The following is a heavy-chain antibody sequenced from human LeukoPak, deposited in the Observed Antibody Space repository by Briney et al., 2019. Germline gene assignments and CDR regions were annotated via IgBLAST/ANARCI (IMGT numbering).Heavy chain of an antibody. D-gene: IGHD1-1*01. Sequence: VSVKVSCKASGYTFTGYYMHWVRQAPGQGLEWMGWISAYNGNTNYAQKLQGRVTMTTDTSTSTAYMELRSLRSDDTAVYYCARDQPGKLRTAIWGQGTLVTVSS. CDR3: ARDQPGKLRTAI. V-gene: IGHV1-18*04. CDR1: GYTFTGYY. CDR2: ISAYNGNT. J-gene: IGHJ4*02.